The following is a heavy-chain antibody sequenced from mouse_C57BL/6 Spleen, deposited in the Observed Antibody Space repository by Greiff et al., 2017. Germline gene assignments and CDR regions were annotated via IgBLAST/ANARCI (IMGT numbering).Heavy chain of an antibody. D-gene: IGHD1-1*01. CDR3: ATTGGSSLYWYFEV. CDR2: IWSGGST. CDR1: GFSLTSYG. Sequence: VQLQQSGPGLVQPSQSLSITCTVSGFSLTSYGVHWVRQSPGKGLEWLGVIWSGGSTDYNAAFISRLSISKDNSKSQVFFKMNSLQADDTAIYXCATTGGSSLYWYFEVWGTGTTVTVSS. V-gene: IGHV2-2*01. J-gene: IGHJ1*03.